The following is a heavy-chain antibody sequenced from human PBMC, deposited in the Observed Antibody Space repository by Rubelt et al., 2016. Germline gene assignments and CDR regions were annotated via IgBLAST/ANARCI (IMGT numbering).Heavy chain of an antibody. CDR2: VSAFNGNT. V-gene: IGHV1-18*01. J-gene: IGHJ5*02. CDR1: GYTFTNYD. Sequence: VPLVQSGAEVKKPGASVKVSCKASGYTFTNYDIIWVRQAPGQGLGWMGWVSAFNGNTNYARKFQDRVTITRDTSAGTAYMGLSSLRSEDTAVYYCARMRGPYSSSGGEFDPWGQGTLVTVSS. D-gene: IGHD6-13*01. CDR3: ARMRGPYSSSGGEFDP.